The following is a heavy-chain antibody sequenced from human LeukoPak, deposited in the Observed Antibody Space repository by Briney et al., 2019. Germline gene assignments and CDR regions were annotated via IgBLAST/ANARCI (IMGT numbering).Heavy chain of an antibody. CDR1: GFTFSSYE. CDR3: ARTVDVRPGFSFDY. V-gene: IGHV3-48*03. Sequence: GGSLRLSCAASGFTFSSYEVIWVRQAPGKGLEWVSFIDSSGSTTHYADSVEGRFTISRDNAKNLLYLQMNSLRAEDTAVYYCARTVDVRPGFSFDYWGQGTLVTVSS. J-gene: IGHJ4*02. D-gene: IGHD3-9*01. CDR2: IDSSGSTT.